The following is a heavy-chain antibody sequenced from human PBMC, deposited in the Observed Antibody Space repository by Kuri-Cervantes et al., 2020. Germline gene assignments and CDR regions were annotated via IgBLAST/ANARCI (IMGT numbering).Heavy chain of an antibody. J-gene: IGHJ3*02. V-gene: IGHV4-59*01. CDR3: ATDANASGWTNDAFDI. CDR1: GGSISSYY. Sequence: SETLSLTCTVSGGSISSYYWSWIRQPPGKGLEWMGCVYYSGSTKYNPSLKSRVAISVEPAKNQFSLKLRSVAAADTAVYYCATDANASGWTNDAFDIWGQGTMVTVSS. CDR2: VYYSGST. D-gene: IGHD6-19*01.